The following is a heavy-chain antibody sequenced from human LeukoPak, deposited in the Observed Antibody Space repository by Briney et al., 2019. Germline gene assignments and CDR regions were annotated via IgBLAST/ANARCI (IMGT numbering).Heavy chain of an antibody. CDR1: GFTFSDYY. J-gene: IGHJ4*02. Sequence: PGGSLRLSCAASGFTFSDYYMSWIRQPPGQGLEWVSYITSSSSYTNYADSVKGRFTISRDNAKNSFYLQMNSLRAEDTAMYYRARQIRGYSGYFDYWGQGSLVTVSS. V-gene: IGHV3-11*03. CDR2: ITSSSSYT. CDR3: ARQIRGYSGYFDY. D-gene: IGHD5-18*01.